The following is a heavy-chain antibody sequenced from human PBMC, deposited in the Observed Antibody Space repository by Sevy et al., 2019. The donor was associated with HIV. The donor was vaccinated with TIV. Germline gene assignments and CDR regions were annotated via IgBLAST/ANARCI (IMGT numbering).Heavy chain of an antibody. Sequence: TSVKVSCKTSGYTFTSYRITWVRQAPGQGLEWMGWISAHNGDTNYAQKLQGRVTMISETSTSTAYMVLRSLRSDETAIYYCARAYCSGGSCYSLAYWGQGTLVTVSS. CDR1: GYTFTSYR. CDR3: ARAYCSGGSCYSLAY. D-gene: IGHD2-15*01. V-gene: IGHV1-18*01. CDR2: ISAHNGDT. J-gene: IGHJ4*02.